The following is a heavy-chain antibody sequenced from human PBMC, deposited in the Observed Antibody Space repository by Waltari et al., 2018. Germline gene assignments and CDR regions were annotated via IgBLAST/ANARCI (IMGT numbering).Heavy chain of an antibody. CDR2: IYYSGRH. CDR3: AITVDPIATQFDY. V-gene: IGHV4-39*01. D-gene: IGHD1-26*01. CDR1: GGSISSSSYY. J-gene: IGHJ4*02. Sequence: QLQLQESGPGLVKPSETLSLHCTVSGGSISSSSYYWGWIRQPPGKGLGWIGIIYYSGRHYHTPYRKSRVTIAGDPSKTQFSLRLSSWTAADTAVYYCAITVDPIATQFDYWGQGTLVTVSS.